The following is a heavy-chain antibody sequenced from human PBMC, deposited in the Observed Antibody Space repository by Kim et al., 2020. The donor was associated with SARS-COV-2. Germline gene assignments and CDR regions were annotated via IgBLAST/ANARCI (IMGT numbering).Heavy chain of an antibody. D-gene: IGHD4-17*01. V-gene: IGHV3-23*01. CDR3: ANDLRATVTTPSFDY. J-gene: IGHJ4*02. Sequence: DSVKCRFTISRDNSKNTLYLQMNSLRAEDTAVYYCANDLRATVTTPSFDYWGQGTLVTVSS.